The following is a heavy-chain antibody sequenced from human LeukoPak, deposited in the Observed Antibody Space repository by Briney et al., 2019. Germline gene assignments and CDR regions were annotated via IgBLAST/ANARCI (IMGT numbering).Heavy chain of an antibody. CDR3: ARVAYYYDSSGYLSY. V-gene: IGHV3-7*01. CDR2: IKEDGTET. Sequence: GGSLRLSCAASGFMFSSNWMSWVRLAPGKGLEWVANIKEDGTETYYVDSVKGRFTISRDNAKNSLYLQMNSLRAEDTAVYYCARVAYYYDSSGYLSYWGQGTLVTVSS. J-gene: IGHJ4*02. CDR1: GFMFSSNW. D-gene: IGHD3-22*01.